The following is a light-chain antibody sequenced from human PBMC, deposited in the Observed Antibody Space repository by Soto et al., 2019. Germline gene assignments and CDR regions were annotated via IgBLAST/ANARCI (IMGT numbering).Light chain of an antibody. CDR1: QSVSNNY. V-gene: IGKV3-20*01. CDR3: QQYGSSPPYT. J-gene: IGKJ2*01. CDR2: GSS. Sequence: EVVLTQSPGTLSLSPGERATLSCRASQSVSNNYFAWYQQKPGQSPRLLIFGSSDRPTDIPARFSGSGSGTDSTLTISRLEPEECAVYYCQQYGSSPPYTFGKGTKLENK.